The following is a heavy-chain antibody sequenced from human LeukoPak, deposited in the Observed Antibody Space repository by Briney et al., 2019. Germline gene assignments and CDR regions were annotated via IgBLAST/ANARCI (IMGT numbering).Heavy chain of an antibody. D-gene: IGHD3-10*01. V-gene: IGHV1-2*02. J-gene: IGHJ4*02. CDR2: INPNSGGT. CDR3: ARSLLLWFGGAFDY. Sequence: ASVKVSCKASGYTFTGYYMHWVRQAPGQGLEWMGWINPNSGGTNYAQKFQGRVTMTRDTSISTAYMELSRLRSDDTAAYYCARSLLLWFGGAFDYWGQGTLVTVSS. CDR1: GYTFTGYY.